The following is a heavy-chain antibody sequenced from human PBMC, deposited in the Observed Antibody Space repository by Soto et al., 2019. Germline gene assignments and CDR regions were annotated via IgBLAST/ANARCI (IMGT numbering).Heavy chain of an antibody. CDR2: ISYDGSNK. CDR3: RVSGDAFDI. Sequence: QVQLVESGGGVVQPGRSLRLSCAASGFTFSSYGMYRVRQAPGKGLEWVAVISYDGSNKYYADSVKGRFTISRDNSKNTLYLQMNSLRAEDTAVYYCRVSGDAFDIWGQGTMVTVSS. D-gene: IGHD3-3*01. J-gene: IGHJ3*02. CDR1: GFTFSSYG. V-gene: IGHV3-30*03.